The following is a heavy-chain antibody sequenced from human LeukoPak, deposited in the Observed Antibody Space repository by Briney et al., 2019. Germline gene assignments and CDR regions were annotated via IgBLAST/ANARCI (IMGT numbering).Heavy chain of an antibody. CDR3: VRGETKMGSTGGAFDY. V-gene: IGHV3-9*01. D-gene: IGHD7-27*01. CDR1: GFSFGDYT. Sequence: GRSLRLSCAASGFSFGDYTMHWVRQAPGKGLEWVSGLNWNSASIDSADSVRCRFTISRHNAKNSLYLQMNSLTPEDTFVLYFVRGETKMGSTGGAFDYWGQGTLDSVSS. J-gene: IGHJ4*02. CDR2: LNWNSASI.